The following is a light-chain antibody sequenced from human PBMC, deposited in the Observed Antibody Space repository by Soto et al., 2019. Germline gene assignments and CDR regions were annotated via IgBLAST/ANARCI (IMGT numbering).Light chain of an antibody. V-gene: IGKV3-20*01. J-gene: IGKJ5*01. CDR1: QSVSSSY. Sequence: EIVLTPSPGTPSLSPGERANLSCRASQSVSSSYLAWYQQKPGQAPRLLIYGASSRATGIPDRFSGSGSGTDFTLTISRLEPEDFAVYYCQQYGSSTTFGGGTRLEI. CDR2: GAS. CDR3: QQYGSSTT.